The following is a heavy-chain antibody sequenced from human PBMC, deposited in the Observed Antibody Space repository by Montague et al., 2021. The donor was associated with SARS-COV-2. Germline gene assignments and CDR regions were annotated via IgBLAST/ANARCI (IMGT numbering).Heavy chain of an antibody. CDR1: GDSVSSNSAA. D-gene: IGHD6-13*01. V-gene: IGHV6-1*01. Sequence: CAISGDSVSSNSAAWKWIRQSPSRGLEWLGRTYYRSKRHNDYAESVKSRITINPDTSKNQISLRLNSVTPEDTAVYYCARGSQVGSWPPTDSGMDVWGQGTKVTVSS. J-gene: IGHJ6*02. CDR3: ARGSQVGSWPPTDSGMDV. CDR2: TYYRSKRHN.